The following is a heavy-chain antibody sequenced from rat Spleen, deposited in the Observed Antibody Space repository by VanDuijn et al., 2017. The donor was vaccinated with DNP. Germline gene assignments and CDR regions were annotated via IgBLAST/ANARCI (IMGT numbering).Heavy chain of an antibody. V-gene: IGHV3-1*01. Sequence: EVQLQESGPGLVKPSQSLSLTCSVTAYSITTNYWGWIRKFPGNKMEWIGHISYSGSTSSNPSLKSRLSITRDTSKNQFFLQVNSVTTEDTATYYCARGDILRSFDYWGQGVMVTVSS. CDR3: ARGDILRSFDY. D-gene: IGHD1-6*01. CDR1: AYSITTNY. J-gene: IGHJ2*01. CDR2: ISYSGST.